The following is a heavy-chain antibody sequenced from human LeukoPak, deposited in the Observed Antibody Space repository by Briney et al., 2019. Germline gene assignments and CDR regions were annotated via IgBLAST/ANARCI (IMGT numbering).Heavy chain of an antibody. D-gene: IGHD2-15*01. J-gene: IGHJ6*03. Sequence: PGGSLRLSCAASGFTYSSYEMNWVRQAPGKGLEWVSYISSSGSTIYYADSVKGRFTISRDNAKNSLYLQMNSLRAEDTAVYYCARDYCSGGSCYSHYYYYYMDVWGKGTTVTVSS. V-gene: IGHV3-48*03. CDR2: ISSSGSTI. CDR1: GFTYSSYE. CDR3: ARDYCSGGSCYSHYYYYYMDV.